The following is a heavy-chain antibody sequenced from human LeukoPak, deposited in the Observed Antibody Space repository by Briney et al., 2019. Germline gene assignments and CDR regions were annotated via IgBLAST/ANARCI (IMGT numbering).Heavy chain of an antibody. Sequence: SQTLSLTCTVSGGSISSGGYYWSWIRQHPGKGLEWLGYIFYSGSTHYNPSLKSRLTISVDTSKNQFSLRLSSVTAADTAVYYCARDRSDSSGYYALTYWGQGSLVTVSS. CDR1: GGSISSGGYY. CDR2: IFYSGST. J-gene: IGHJ4*02. D-gene: IGHD3-22*01. CDR3: ARDRSDSSGYYALTY. V-gene: IGHV4-31*03.